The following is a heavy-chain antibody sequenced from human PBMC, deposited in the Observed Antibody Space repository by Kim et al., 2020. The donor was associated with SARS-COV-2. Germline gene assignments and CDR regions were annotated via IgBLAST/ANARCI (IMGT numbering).Heavy chain of an antibody. CDR2: ISWNSGSI. CDR3: AKAGSSSWYWVGSAFDY. Sequence: GGSLRLSCAASGFTFDDYAMHWVRQAPGKGLEWVSGISWNSGSIGYADSVKGRFTISRDNAKNSLYLQMNSLRAEDTALYYCAKAGSSSWYWVGSAFDYWGQGTLVTVSS. CDR1: GFTFDDYA. D-gene: IGHD6-13*01. J-gene: IGHJ4*02. V-gene: IGHV3-9*01.